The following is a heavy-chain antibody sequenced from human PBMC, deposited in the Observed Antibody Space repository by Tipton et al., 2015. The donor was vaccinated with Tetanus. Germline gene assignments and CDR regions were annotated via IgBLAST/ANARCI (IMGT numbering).Heavy chain of an antibody. V-gene: IGHV3-49*04. J-gene: IGHJ4*02. CDR3: TRYQGVLYYYDSDYFDY. CDR1: GFTFGDYA. Sequence: SLRLSCTASGFTFGDYAMSWVRQAPGKGLEWVGFIRSKAYGGTTEYAASVKGRFTISRDDSKSIAYLQMNSLKTEDTAVYYCTRYQGVLYYYDSDYFDYWGQGTLVTVSS. D-gene: IGHD3-22*01. CDR2: IRSKAYGGTT.